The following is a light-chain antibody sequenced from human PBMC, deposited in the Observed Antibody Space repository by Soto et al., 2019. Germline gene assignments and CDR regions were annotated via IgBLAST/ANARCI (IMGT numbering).Light chain of an antibody. J-gene: IGKJ1*01. CDR3: QQYNNWLKWT. V-gene: IGKV3-15*01. CDR2: DAS. Sequence: EIVMTQSPATLSVSPGERATHSCRASQSISSNSAWYQQKPGHGPRLLIYDASTRSTGIPARFSGSGSGTDFTLTISSLQSEDFAVYYCQQYNNWLKWTFGQGTKV. CDR1: QSISSN.